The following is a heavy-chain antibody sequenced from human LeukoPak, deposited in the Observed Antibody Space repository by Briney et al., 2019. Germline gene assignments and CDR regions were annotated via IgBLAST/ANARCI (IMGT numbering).Heavy chain of an antibody. Sequence: SETLSLTCTVSGGSISSSSYYWGWIRQPPGKGLEWIGCIYYSGSTYYNPSLKSRVTISVDTSKNQFSLKLSSVTAADTAVYYCARDPYSGNYGNYYYYYMDVWGKGTTVTISS. CDR1: GGSISSSSYY. CDR3: ARDPYSGNYGNYYYYYMDV. V-gene: IGHV4-39*07. J-gene: IGHJ6*03. CDR2: IYYSGST. D-gene: IGHD1-26*01.